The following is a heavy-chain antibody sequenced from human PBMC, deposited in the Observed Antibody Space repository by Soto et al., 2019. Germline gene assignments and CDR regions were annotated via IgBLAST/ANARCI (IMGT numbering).Heavy chain of an antibody. V-gene: IGHV3-23*05. CDR3: VRDLNYKFFFDL. CDR2: IHKTGTIT. D-gene: IGHD3-10*01. J-gene: IGHJ4*02. Sequence: EGHVVESGGDLVQPGDSLTLSCAASGFTFSTYAMSWVRQAPGKGLEWVSGIHKTGTITFYADSVKGRFTISRDNSKNTLYLHMRSLRAGDTAVYYCVRDLNYKFFFDLWGQGTLVTVSS. CDR1: GFTFSTYA.